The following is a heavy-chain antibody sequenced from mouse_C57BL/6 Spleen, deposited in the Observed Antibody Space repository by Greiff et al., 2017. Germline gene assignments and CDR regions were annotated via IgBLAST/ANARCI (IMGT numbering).Heavy chain of an antibody. CDR2: IYPGSGST. D-gene: IGHD1-1*01. Sequence: VQLQQPGAELVKPGASVKMSCKASGYTFTSYWITWVKQRPGQGLEWIGDIYPGSGSTNYNEKFKSKATLTVDTSSSTAYMQLSSLTSEDSAGYYCARRGTTVVATGFDYWGQGTTLTVSS. J-gene: IGHJ2*01. V-gene: IGHV1-55*01. CDR3: ARRGTTVVATGFDY. CDR1: GYTFTSYW.